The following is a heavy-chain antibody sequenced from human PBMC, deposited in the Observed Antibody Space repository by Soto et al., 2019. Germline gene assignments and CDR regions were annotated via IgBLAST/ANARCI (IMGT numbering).Heavy chain of an antibody. CDR3: ARVSPEADAFDI. Sequence: GGSLRLSCAASGFTFSSYAMSWVRQAPGKGLEWVSAISGSGGSTYYADSVKGRFTISRDNSKNTLYLQMNSLRAEDTAVYYSARVSPEADAFDIWGQGTMVTVSS. CDR1: GFTFSSYA. V-gene: IGHV3-23*01. J-gene: IGHJ3*02. CDR2: ISGSGGST.